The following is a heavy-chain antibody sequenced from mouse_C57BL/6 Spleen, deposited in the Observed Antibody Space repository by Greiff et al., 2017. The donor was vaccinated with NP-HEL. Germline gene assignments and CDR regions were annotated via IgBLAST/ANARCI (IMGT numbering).Heavy chain of an antibody. J-gene: IGHJ4*01. Sequence: VQLQQSGPELVKPGASVKIPCKASGYTFTDYNMDWVKQSHGKSLEWIGDINPNNGGTIYNQKVKGKATLTVDKSSSTAYMELRSLTSEDTAVYYCARFGYYYGSSYAAMDDWGQGTSVTVSS. CDR2: INPNNGGT. V-gene: IGHV1-18*01. CDR3: ARFGYYYGSSYAAMDD. CDR1: GYTFTDYN. D-gene: IGHD1-1*01.